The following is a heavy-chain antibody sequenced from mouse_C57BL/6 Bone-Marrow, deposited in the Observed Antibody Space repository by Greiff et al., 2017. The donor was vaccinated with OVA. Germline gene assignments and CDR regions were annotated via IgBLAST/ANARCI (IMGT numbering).Heavy chain of an antibody. D-gene: IGHD1-1*01. CDR3: ARGEIYYYGFDY. J-gene: IGHJ2*01. CDR1: GYAFTNYL. CDR2: INPGSGGT. V-gene: IGHV1-54*01. Sequence: VQGVESGAELVRPGTSVKVSCKASGYAFTNYLIEWVKQRPGQGLEWIGVINPGSGGTNYNEKFKGKATLTADKSSSTAYMQLSSLTSEDSAVYFCARGEIYYYGFDYWGQGTTLTVSS.